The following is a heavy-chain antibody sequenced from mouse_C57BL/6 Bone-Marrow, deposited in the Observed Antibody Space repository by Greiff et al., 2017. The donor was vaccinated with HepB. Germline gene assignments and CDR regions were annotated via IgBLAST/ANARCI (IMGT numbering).Heavy chain of an antibody. V-gene: IGHV5-4*01. CDR1: GFTFSSYA. Sequence: DVKLVESGGGLVKPGGSLKLSCAASGFTFSSYAMSWVRQTPEKRLEWVATISDGGSYTYYPDNVKGRFTISRDNAKNNLYLQMSHLKSEDTAMYYCAREGYSSGYFDYWGQGTTLTVSS. CDR3: AREGYSSGYFDY. D-gene: IGHD3-2*02. J-gene: IGHJ2*01. CDR2: ISDGGSYT.